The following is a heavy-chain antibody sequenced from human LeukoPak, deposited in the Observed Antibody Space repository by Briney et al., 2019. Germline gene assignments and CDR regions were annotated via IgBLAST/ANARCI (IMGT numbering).Heavy chain of an antibody. J-gene: IGHJ6*03. Sequence: SETLSLACAVYGGSFSGYYWSWIRQPPGKGLEWIGEINHSGSTNYNPSLKSRVTISVDTSKNQFSLKLSSVTAADTAVYYCAREVVRGVIPLYYYYYMDVWGKGTTVTVSS. CDR1: GGSFSGYY. CDR3: AREVVRGVIPLYYYYYMDV. V-gene: IGHV4-34*01. CDR2: INHSGST. D-gene: IGHD3-10*01.